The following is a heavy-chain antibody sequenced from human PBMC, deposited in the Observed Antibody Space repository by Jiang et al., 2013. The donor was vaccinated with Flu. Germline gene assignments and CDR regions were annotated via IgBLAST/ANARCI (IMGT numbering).Heavy chain of an antibody. J-gene: IGHJ2*01. D-gene: IGHD7-27*01. CDR2: IYYTGST. V-gene: IGHV4-61*01. CDR1: GGSVSSGSYY. Sequence: GSGLVKPSETLSLTCTVSGGSVSSGSYYWSWIRQPPGKGLEWIGYIYYTGSTNNNPSLKSRVTISADTSKNQLSLKVSSVTAADTAVYYCAKSTHWGSGSEYWYFDLWGRGTLVTVSS. CDR3: AKSTHWGSGSEYWYFDL.